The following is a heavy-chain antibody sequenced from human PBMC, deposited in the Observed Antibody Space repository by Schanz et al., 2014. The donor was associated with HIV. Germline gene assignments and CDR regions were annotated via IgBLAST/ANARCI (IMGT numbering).Heavy chain of an antibody. Sequence: VRLVESGGGLVQPGRSLRLSCAASGFTFGNYDMHWVRQAPGKGLEWVALIWYDGSKKYYADSVKGRFTISRDNSKNTLFLQMNSLRAEDTAVYYCARDREIGQHYYYDNSGHSMDVWGQGTTVSVS. CDR1: GFTFGNYD. V-gene: IGHV3-33*08. J-gene: IGHJ6*02. CDR3: ARDREIGQHYYYDNSGHSMDV. D-gene: IGHD3-22*01. CDR2: IWYDGSKK.